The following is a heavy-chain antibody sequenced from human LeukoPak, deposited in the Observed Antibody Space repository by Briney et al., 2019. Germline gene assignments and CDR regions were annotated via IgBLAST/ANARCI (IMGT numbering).Heavy chain of an antibody. V-gene: IGHV3-21*01. CDR1: GFTFSSYT. CDR3: ARETYYYDSSGAYYYYYMDV. Sequence: GGSLRLSCAASGFTFSSYTMNWVRQAPGKGLEWVSSISTSSSYIYYADSVKGRFTISRDNAKNSLYLQMNSLRAEDTAVYYCARETYYYDSSGAYYYYYMDVWGKGTTVTVSS. D-gene: IGHD3-22*01. CDR2: ISTSSSYI. J-gene: IGHJ6*03.